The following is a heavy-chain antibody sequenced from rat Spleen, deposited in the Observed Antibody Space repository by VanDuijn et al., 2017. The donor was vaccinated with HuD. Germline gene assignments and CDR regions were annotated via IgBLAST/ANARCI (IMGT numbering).Heavy chain of an antibody. V-gene: IGHV1-43*01. J-gene: IGHJ3*01. CDR2: INTGSGGT. D-gene: IGHD1-10*01. Sequence: QVQLQQSGAELAKPGSSVKISCKASGYTFTSYYISWIKQTTGQGLEYIGYINTGSGGTNYNEKLKGKATLTVDKSSSTAFMQLSSRTPDEPAVYYCARRGLITTLYNWFAYWGQGTLVTVSS. CDR3: ARRGLITTLYNWFAY. CDR1: GYTFTSYY.